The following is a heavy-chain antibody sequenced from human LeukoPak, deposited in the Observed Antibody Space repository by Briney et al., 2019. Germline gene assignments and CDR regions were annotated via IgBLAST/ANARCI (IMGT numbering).Heavy chain of an antibody. CDR1: GYTFTSYG. CDR2: ISAYNGDT. V-gene: IGHV1-18*01. D-gene: IGHD3-22*01. Sequence: ASVKASCKASGYTFTSYGISWVRPAPGQGLEWMGWISAYNGDTNYAQKLQGRVTMTTDTSTSTAYMELRSLRSDDTAVYYCARDYYYDSSGPFDYWGQGTLVTVSS. J-gene: IGHJ4*02. CDR3: ARDYYYDSSGPFDY.